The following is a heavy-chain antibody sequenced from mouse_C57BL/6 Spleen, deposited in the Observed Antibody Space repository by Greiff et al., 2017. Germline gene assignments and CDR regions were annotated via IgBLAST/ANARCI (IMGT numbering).Heavy chain of an antibody. CDR1: GYAFSSSW. V-gene: IGHV1-82*01. D-gene: IGHD2-3*01. Sequence: QVQLQQSGPELVKPGASVKISCKASGYAFSSSWMNWVKQRPGKGLEWIGRIYPGDGDTNYNGKFKGKATLTADKSSSTAYMQLSSLTSEDSAVYFCARSRDGYYRAMDYWGQGTSVTVSS. CDR3: ARSRDGYYRAMDY. J-gene: IGHJ4*01. CDR2: IYPGDGDT.